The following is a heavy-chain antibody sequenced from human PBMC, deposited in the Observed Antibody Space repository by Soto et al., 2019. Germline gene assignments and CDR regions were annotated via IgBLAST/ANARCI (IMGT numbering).Heavy chain of an antibody. V-gene: IGHV1-69*01. CDR3: ARSQGGEFQLLYAFDI. CDR2: IIPMFGST. Sequence: QVPLVQSGAEVKKPGSSVKVSCKASGGTFSTYSVSWVRQAPGQGLEWMGGIIPMFGSTKYAQTFQDRVTVTVQQSTSTVYMELSSLRSGDTAVYYCARSQGGEFQLLYAFDIWGQGTKVTVSS. J-gene: IGHJ3*02. D-gene: IGHD1-26*01. CDR1: GGTFSTYS.